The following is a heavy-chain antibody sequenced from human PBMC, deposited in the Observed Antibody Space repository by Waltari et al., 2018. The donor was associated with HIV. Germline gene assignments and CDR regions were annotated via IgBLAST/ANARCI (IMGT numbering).Heavy chain of an antibody. V-gene: IGHV3-21*01. CDR2: ISGSPSYI. CDR1: GFTFRSHS. J-gene: IGHJ3*02. Sequence: EVQLVESGGGLVKPGGSLRLSCATSGFTFRSHSKNWVRQAPGKGLEWVSSISGSPSYIYYADSVKGRFTISRDNAKNSLYLQMNSLRAEDTAVYYCARDPGGNYDSFAFDIWGQGTMVTVSS. D-gene: IGHD3-22*01. CDR3: ARDPGGNYDSFAFDI.